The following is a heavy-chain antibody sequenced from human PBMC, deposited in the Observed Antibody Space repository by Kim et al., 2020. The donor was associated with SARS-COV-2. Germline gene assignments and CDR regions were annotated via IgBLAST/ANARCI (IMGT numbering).Heavy chain of an antibody. J-gene: IGHJ4*02. V-gene: IGHV3-30*02. CDR3: AKAEAYDY. CDR2: DGSNK. Sequence: DGSNKYYSDPVKGRFNITRDNSKNTLYLQMNSLRAEDTAVYYCAKAEAYDYWGQGTLVTVSS.